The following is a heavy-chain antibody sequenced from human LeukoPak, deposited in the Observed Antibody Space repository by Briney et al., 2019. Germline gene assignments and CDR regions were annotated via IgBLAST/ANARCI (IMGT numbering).Heavy chain of an antibody. CDR3: ARESGKFDY. CDR1: GLPVVDFA. CDR2: ISGDGVRT. J-gene: IGHJ4*02. Sequence: GGSLRLSCVASGLPVVDFAMRWGPEAPGGGLDWVALISGDGVRTFYAESVKGRLSITRDNSKNSLSLEMNSLRTEDTAMYYCARESGKFDYGGQGTLVAVSS. V-gene: IGHV3-43*02.